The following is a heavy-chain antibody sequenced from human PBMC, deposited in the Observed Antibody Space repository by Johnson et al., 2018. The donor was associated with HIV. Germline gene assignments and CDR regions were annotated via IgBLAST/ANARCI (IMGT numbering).Heavy chain of an antibody. J-gene: IGHJ3*02. CDR2: LYSGGRT. CDR3: AKETPSSGGTFDI. V-gene: IGHV3-66*02. Sequence: VQLVESGGGLVKPGGSLRVSCAASGFKFKDYYMSWIRQAPGKGLEWVSTLYSGGRTYYADSVKGRFTISRDNSENTLYLQMNSLRAEDTAVYYCAKETPSSGGTFDIWGQGTMVTVSS. CDR1: GFKFKDYY. D-gene: IGHD6-25*01.